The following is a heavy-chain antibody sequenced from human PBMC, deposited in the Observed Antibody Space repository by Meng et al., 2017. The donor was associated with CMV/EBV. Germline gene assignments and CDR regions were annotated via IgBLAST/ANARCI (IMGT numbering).Heavy chain of an antibody. J-gene: IGHJ4*02. Sequence: GSPRPSCAASGFTLSSYWMSWVRQAPGKGLEGGAKMKQDGSKKYYVDSVKGRFTIPRDNAKNSLYLQMNSLRAEDTAVYYCAREGGTYYDFWGGCYTYWGQGTLVTVSS. V-gene: IGHV3-7*01. CDR1: GFTLSSYW. CDR3: AREGGTYYDFWGGCYTY. D-gene: IGHD3-3*01. CDR2: MKQDGSKK.